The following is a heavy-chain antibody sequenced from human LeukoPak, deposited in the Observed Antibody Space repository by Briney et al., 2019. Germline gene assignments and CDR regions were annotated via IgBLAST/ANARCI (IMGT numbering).Heavy chain of an antibody. CDR3: ARVHVNYYDSSGYPDY. V-gene: IGHV3-20*04. CDR2: INWNGGST. Sequence: GGSLRLSCAASGFTFDDYGMSWVRQAPGKGLEWVSGINWNGGSTGYADSVKGRFTISRDNAKNSLYLQMNSLRAEDTALYYCARVHVNYYDSSGYPDYWGQGTLVTVSS. D-gene: IGHD3-22*01. CDR1: GFTFDDYG. J-gene: IGHJ4*02.